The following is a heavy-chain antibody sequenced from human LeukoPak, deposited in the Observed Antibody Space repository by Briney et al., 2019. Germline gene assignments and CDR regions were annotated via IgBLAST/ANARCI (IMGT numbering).Heavy chain of an antibody. CDR1: GFTFSSYS. CDR3: ARDNLSRGYGGLPGAFDI. V-gene: IGHV3-21*01. D-gene: IGHD5-12*01. Sequence: PGGSLRLSCAASGFTFSSYSVNWVRQAPGKGLEWVSSISSSSSYIYYADSVKGRFTISRDNAKNSLYLQMNSLRAEDTAVYYCARDNLSRGYGGLPGAFDIWGQGTMVTVSS. CDR2: ISSSSSYI. J-gene: IGHJ3*02.